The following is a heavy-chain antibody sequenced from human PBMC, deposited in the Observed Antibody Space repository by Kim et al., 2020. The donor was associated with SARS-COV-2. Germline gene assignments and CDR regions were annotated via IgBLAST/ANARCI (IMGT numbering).Heavy chain of an antibody. Sequence: IYYADSVKGRFTISGDNAKNSLYLQMNSLRAEDTAVYYCARYSGSSSFDYWGQGTLVTVSS. CDR2: I. J-gene: IGHJ4*02. D-gene: IGHD1-26*01. CDR3: ARYSGSSSFDY. V-gene: IGHV3-21*01.